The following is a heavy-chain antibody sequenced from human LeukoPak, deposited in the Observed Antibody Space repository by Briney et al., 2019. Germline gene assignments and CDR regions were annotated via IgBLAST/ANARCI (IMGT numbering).Heavy chain of an antibody. V-gene: IGHV3-7*03. CDR2: INHNGDVN. CDR1: GFTFSSYW. CDR3: GRGGCFEV. J-gene: IGHJ6*02. Sequence: GGSLRLSCAASGFTFSSYWMNWARQAPGKGLEWVASINHNGDVNYYVDSVKGRFTISRDNAKNSLYLQMSNLRAEDTAVYFCGRGGCFEVWGQGGTGTGSS. D-gene: IGHD3-9*01.